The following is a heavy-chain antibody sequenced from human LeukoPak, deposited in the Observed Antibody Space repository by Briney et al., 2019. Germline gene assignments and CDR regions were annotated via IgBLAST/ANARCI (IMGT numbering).Heavy chain of an antibody. CDR3: ARVCAATTYYYGMDV. D-gene: IGHD1-14*01. CDR2: IYTSGST. CDR1: GGSISRYY. J-gene: IGHJ6*02. V-gene: IGHV4-4*07. Sequence: SETLSLTCTVSGGSISRYYWSWIRQPAGKGLEWIGRIYTSGSTNYNPSLKSRVTMSVDTSKNQFSLKLSSVTAADTAVYYCARVCAATTYYYGMDVWGQGTTVTVSS.